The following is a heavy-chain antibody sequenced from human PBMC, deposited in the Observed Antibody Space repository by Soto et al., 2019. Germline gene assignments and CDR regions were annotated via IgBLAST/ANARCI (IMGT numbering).Heavy chain of an antibody. Sequence: QVQLEQSGAEVKKPGSSVRVSCKASGGTFSSYAISWVRQAPGQGLEWMGGIIPIFGTENYAQKIQGRVTITADESTSTDYMELSSLRSEDTAVYYCARDRIAGSKYYYGMDVLGQGTTVTVSS. CDR1: GGTFSSYA. CDR3: ARDRIAGSKYYYGMDV. J-gene: IGHJ6*02. D-gene: IGHD6-13*01. V-gene: IGHV1-69*01. CDR2: IIPIFGTE.